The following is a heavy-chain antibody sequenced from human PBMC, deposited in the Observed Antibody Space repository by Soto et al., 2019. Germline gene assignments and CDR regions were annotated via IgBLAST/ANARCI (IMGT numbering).Heavy chain of an antibody. CDR3: ARGMGYCSSTSCYSYGMDV. CDR1: GGTFSSYA. D-gene: IGHD2-2*02. Sequence: GASVKVSCKASGGTFSSYAISWVRQAPGQGLEWMGGIIPIFGTANYAQKFQGRVTITADESTSTAYMELSSLRSEDTAVYYCARGMGYCSSTSCYSYGMDVWGQATTVTVSS. CDR2: IIPIFGTA. J-gene: IGHJ6*02. V-gene: IGHV1-69*13.